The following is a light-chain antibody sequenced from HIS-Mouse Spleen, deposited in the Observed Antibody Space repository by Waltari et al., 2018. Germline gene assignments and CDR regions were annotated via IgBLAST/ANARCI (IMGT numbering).Light chain of an antibody. CDR1: SSDVGGYNY. V-gene: IGLV2-11*01. CDR3: CSYAGSYTLVV. Sequence: QSALTQPRSVSGSPGQSVTISCTGTSSDVGGYNYVSWYQQHPGKAPKLMIYDVSKRPSGVPDRFPGSQSGNTASLTISGLQAEDEADYYCCSYAGSYTLVVFGGGTKLTVL. CDR2: DVS. J-gene: IGLJ2*01.